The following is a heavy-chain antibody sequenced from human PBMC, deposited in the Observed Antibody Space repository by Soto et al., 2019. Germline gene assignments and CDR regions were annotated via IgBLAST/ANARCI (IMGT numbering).Heavy chain of an antibody. CDR1: GFTFSSYG. CDR2: ISDDGSK. D-gene: IGHD2-21*02. Sequence: GGSLRLSCAASGFTFSSYGMHWVRQAPGRGLEWVAAISDDGSKYYADSVKGRFTISRDNSKNTPYLQMNGLRAEDTAVYYCAKDRLGVTANTDYWGHGTLVTVSS. CDR3: AKDRLGVTANTDY. J-gene: IGHJ4*01. V-gene: IGHV3-30*18.